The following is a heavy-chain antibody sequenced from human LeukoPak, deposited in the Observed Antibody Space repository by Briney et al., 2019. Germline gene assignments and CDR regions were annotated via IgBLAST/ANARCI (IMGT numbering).Heavy chain of an antibody. D-gene: IGHD2/OR15-2a*01. CDR2: IKQDGSEK. CDR1: GFTFSTYA. V-gene: IGHV3-7*01. J-gene: IGHJ4*02. Sequence: GGSLRLSCAASGFTFSTYAMSWDRQAPGKGLEWVANIKQDGSEKYYVDSVKGRFTISRDNAKNSLYLQMNSLRAEDTAVYYCARGPTRANSTDYWGQGALVTVSS. CDR3: ARGPTRANSTDY.